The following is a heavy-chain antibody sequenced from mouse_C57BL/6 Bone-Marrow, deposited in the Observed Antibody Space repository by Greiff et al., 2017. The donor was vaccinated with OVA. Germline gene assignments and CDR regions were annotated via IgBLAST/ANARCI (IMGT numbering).Heavy chain of an antibody. CDR2: IHPNSGST. CDR3: AREKITTVVATPAMDY. J-gene: IGHJ4*01. Sequence: QVQLQQPGAELVKPGASVKLSCKASGYTFTSYWMHWVKQRPGQGLEWIGMIHPNSGSTNYNEKFKGKATFTADTSSNTAYMQLSSLTTEDSAIYYCAREKITTVVATPAMDYWGQGTSVTVSS. CDR1: GYTFTSYW. V-gene: IGHV1-64*01. D-gene: IGHD1-1*01.